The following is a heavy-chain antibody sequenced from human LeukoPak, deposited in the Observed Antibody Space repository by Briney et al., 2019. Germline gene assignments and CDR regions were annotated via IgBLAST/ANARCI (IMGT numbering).Heavy chain of an antibody. D-gene: IGHD3-10*01. CDR1: GGSISSYY. V-gene: IGHV4-59*08. J-gene: IGHJ6*02. CDR2: IYYSGST. CDR3: ASMVRGDYYYGMDV. Sequence: PSETLSLTCTVSGGSISSYYWSWIRQPPGKGLEWIGYIYYSGSTNYNPSLKSRVTISVDTSKNQFSLKLSSVTAADTAVYYCASMVRGDYYYGMDVWGQGTTVTVSS.